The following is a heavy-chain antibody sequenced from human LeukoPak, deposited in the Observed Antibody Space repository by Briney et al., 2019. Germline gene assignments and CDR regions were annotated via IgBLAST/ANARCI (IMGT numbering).Heavy chain of an antibody. Sequence: SQTLSLTCTVSGGSFSTGGYYWSWIRQPPGKGLEWIGEINHSGSTNYNPSLKSRVTISVDTSKNQFSLKLSSVTAADTAVYYCARDYYDSSGCNWFDPWGQGTLVTVSS. V-gene: IGHV4-34*01. D-gene: IGHD3-22*01. CDR1: GGSFSTGGYY. J-gene: IGHJ5*02. CDR3: ARDYYDSSGCNWFDP. CDR2: INHSGST.